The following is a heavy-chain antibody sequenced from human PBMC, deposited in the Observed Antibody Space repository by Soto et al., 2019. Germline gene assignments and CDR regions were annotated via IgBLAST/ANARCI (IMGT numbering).Heavy chain of an antibody. Sequence: ASVKVSCKASGYTFTGYYMHWVRQAPGQGLEWMGWINPNSGGTNYAQKFQGRVTMTRDTSIRTAYMELSRLRSDDTAVYYCARVPYYDSSGYYYFDYWGQGTLVTVSS. V-gene: IGHV1-2*02. CDR2: INPNSGGT. J-gene: IGHJ4*02. D-gene: IGHD3-22*01. CDR3: ARVPYYDSSGYYYFDY. CDR1: GYTFTGYY.